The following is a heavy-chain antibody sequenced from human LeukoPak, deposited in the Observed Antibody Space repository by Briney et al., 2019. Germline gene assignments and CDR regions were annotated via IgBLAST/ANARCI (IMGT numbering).Heavy chain of an antibody. CDR2: IIPIFGTA. Sequence: SVKVSCKASGGTFSSYAISWVRQAPGQGLEWMGGIIPIFGTANYAQKFQGRVTITADESTSTAYLELSSLRSEDTAVYYCARGTAGWLQFLFDYWGQGTLVTVSS. J-gene: IGHJ4*02. CDR1: GGTFSSYA. V-gene: IGHV1-69*13. D-gene: IGHD5-24*01. CDR3: ARGTAGWLQFLFDY.